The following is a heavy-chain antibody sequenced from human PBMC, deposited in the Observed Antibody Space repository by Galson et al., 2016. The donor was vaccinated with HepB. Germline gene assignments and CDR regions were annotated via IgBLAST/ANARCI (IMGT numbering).Heavy chain of an antibody. J-gene: IGHJ6*02. CDR3: ARDDSGGWYGFHYGMDV. D-gene: IGHD6-19*01. CDR2: IYYSGRT. CDR1: GASISGYY. V-gene: IGHV4-59*01. Sequence: TLSLTCTVSGASISGYYLSWIRQPPGKGLEWTGYIYYSGRTNYNPSLKSRVTISVDTSKNQFSLKLSSVTAAATAVYYCARDDSGGWYGFHYGMDVWGQGTTVTVSS.